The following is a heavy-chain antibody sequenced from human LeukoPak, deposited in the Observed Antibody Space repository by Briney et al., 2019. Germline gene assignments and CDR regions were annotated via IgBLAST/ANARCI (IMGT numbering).Heavy chain of an antibody. CDR3: ARGVVVVAATYYDY. CDR2: IYYSGST. D-gene: IGHD2-15*01. J-gene: IGHJ4*02. CDR1: GGSISSYY. Sequence: PSETLSLTCTVSGGSISSYYWSWIRQPPGKGLEWIGYIYYSGSTNYNPSLKSRVTISVDTSKNQFSLKLSSVTAADTAVYYCARGVVVVAATYYDYWGQGTLVTVS. V-gene: IGHV4-59*01.